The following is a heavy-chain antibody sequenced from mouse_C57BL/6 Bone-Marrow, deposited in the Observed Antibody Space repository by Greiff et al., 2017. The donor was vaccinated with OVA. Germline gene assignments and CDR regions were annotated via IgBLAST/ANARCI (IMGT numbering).Heavy chain of an antibody. CDR2: IRLKSDNYAT. J-gene: IGHJ3*01. Sequence: EVQVVESGGGLVHPGGSLPLSFVSSLFPFIPSCLTFFRPSPAKGLSWVAQIRLKSDNYATHYAESVKGRFTISRDDSKSSVYLQMNNLRAEDTGIYYCTVGWAWFAYWGQGTLVTVSA. CDR3: TVGWAWFAY. V-gene: IGHV6-3*01. D-gene: IGHD3-2*02. CDR1: LFPFIPSC.